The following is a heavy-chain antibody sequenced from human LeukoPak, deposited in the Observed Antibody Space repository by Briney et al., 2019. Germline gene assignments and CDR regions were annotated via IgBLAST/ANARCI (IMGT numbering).Heavy chain of an antibody. Sequence: GGSLRLSCAASGFTFSSYAMSWVRQAPGKGLEWVSAISGSGGSTYYADSVKGRFTISRDNSKNTLYLQMNSLRAEDTAVYYCAGYYYDSSGYSGFDYWGQGTLVTVSS. V-gene: IGHV3-23*01. J-gene: IGHJ4*02. CDR1: GFTFSSYA. CDR3: AGYYYDSSGYSGFDY. CDR2: ISGSGGST. D-gene: IGHD3-22*01.